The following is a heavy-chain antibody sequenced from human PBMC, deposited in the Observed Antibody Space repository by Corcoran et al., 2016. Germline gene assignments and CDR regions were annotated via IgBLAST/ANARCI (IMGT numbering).Heavy chain of an antibody. CDR3: ARGDYYDISGSPAAHDAFDI. CDR1: GYTFTSYG. J-gene: IGHJ3*02. CDR2: ISAYKGNT. Sequence: QVQLVQSGAEVKKPGASVKVSCKASGYTFTSYGISWVRQAPGQGLEWMGWISAYKGNTNYAQKLQGRVTMTTDTSTSTAYLELRSLRSDDTAVYDCARGDYYDISGSPAAHDAFDIWGQGTLVTVSS. D-gene: IGHD3-22*01. V-gene: IGHV1-18*01.